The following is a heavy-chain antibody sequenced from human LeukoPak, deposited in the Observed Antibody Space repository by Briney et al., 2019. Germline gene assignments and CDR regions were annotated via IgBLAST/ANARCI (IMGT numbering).Heavy chain of an antibody. Sequence: KPSETLSLTCAVYGGSFSGYYWSWISQPPGKGLEWIGEINHSGSTKYNPSLKSRVTISVDTSKNQFSLKLSSVTAADTAVYYCARGRRYDFWSGYYTGHNWFDPWGQGTLVTVSS. CDR3: ARGRRYDFWSGYYTGHNWFDP. CDR1: GGSFSGYY. V-gene: IGHV4-34*01. CDR2: INHSGST. D-gene: IGHD3-3*01. J-gene: IGHJ5*02.